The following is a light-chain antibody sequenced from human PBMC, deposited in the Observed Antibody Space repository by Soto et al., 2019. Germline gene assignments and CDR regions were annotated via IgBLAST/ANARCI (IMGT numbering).Light chain of an antibody. V-gene: IGKV3-15*01. CDR2: AAS. CDR3: WQYNNWPPRT. J-gene: IGKJ5*01. Sequence: EIVMTQSPATLSASPGETATLSCRASQSVNANLAWYQQKPGQAPRLLTYAASTMATGIPARFSGSGSGTAVTLTISSRQSEDFAVYYYWQYNNWPPRTFGQGTRLEIK. CDR1: QSVNAN.